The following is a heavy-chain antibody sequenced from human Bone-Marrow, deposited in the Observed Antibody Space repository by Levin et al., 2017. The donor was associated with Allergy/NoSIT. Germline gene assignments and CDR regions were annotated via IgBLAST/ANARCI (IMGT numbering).Heavy chain of an antibody. Sequence: RSQTLSLTCTVSGGSISSSSYYWGWIRQPPGKGLEWIGSIYYSGSTYYNPSLKSRVTISVDTSKNQFSLKLSSVTAADTAVYYCAKKDGLHYFDYWGQGTLVTVSS. CDR2: IYYSGST. J-gene: IGHJ4*02. CDR3: AKKDGLHYFDY. V-gene: IGHV4-39*01. CDR1: GGSISSSSYY. D-gene: IGHD5-24*01.